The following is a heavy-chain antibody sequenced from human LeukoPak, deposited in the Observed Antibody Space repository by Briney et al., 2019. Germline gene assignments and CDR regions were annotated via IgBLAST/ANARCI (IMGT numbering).Heavy chain of an antibody. CDR2: IYPGDSDT. CDR3: ARRLIVGATRQYYFDY. D-gene: IGHD1-26*01. CDR1: GYSFTSYW. Sequence: GESLKISCKGSGYSFTSYWIGWVRQMPGKGLEWMGIIYPGDSDTRYSPSFQGQVTISADKSISTAYLQWSSLKASDTAMYYCARRLIVGATRQYYFDYWGQGTLVTVSS. J-gene: IGHJ4*02. V-gene: IGHV5-51*01.